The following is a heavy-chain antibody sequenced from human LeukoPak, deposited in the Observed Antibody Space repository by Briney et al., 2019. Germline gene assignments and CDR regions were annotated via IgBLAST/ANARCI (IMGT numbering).Heavy chain of an antibody. CDR2: IYYSGST. D-gene: IGHD6-6*01. CDR1: GGSVSSGSYY. J-gene: IGHJ4*02. CDR3: ARGRIAAGD. V-gene: IGHV4-61*01. Sequence: PSETLSLTCTVSGGSVSSGSYYWSWIRQPPRKGLEWIGYIYYSGSTNYNPSLKSRVTTLVDTSKNQFSLKLSSLTAADTAVYYCARGRIAAGDWGQGTLVTVSS.